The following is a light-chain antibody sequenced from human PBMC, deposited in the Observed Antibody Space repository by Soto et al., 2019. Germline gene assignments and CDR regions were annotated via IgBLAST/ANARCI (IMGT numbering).Light chain of an antibody. V-gene: IGKV3-20*01. CDR3: QQYGSSPLLT. Sequence: TQSPSSLSASIGDRVTITCRASQGISNYLAWYQQKPGQAPRLLIYGASIRATGIPDRFSGSGSGTDFTLTISRLEPEDFAVYHCQQYGSSPLLTFGGGTTVDIK. CDR2: GAS. CDR1: QGISNY. J-gene: IGKJ4*01.